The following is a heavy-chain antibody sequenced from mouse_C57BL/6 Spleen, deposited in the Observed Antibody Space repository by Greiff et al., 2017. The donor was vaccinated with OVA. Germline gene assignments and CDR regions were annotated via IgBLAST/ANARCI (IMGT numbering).Heavy chain of an antibody. Sequence: EVQVVESGPGLVKPSQSLSLTCSVTGYSITSGYYWNWIRQFPGNKLEWMGYISYDGSNNYNPSLKNRISITRDTSKNQFFLKLNSVTTEDTATYYCAKGAVVATRYWYFDVWGTGTTVTVSS. CDR2: ISYDGSN. CDR1: GYSITSGYY. V-gene: IGHV3-6*01. D-gene: IGHD1-1*01. J-gene: IGHJ1*03. CDR3: AKGAVVATRYWYFDV.